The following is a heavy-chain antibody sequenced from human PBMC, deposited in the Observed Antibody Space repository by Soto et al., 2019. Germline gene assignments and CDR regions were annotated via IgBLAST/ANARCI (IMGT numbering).Heavy chain of an antibody. J-gene: IGHJ6*02. CDR1: GGSISSGGYY. Sequence: SETLSLTCTVSGGSISSGGYYWGWIRQSPGKGLEWIGTIYSSENTYYNPSLLSRVTISVDTSKNEFSLRLSSVTAADTAVYYCARLNGYCVSTNCHGYYGMDVWGQGTTVPVSS. CDR3: ARLNGYCVSTNCHGYYGMDV. D-gene: IGHD2-2*03. CDR2: IYSSENT. V-gene: IGHV4-39*01.